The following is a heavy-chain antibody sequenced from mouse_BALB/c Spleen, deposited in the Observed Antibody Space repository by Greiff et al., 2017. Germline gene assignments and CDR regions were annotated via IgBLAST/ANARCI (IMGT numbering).Heavy chain of an antibody. Sequence: VKLQESGAELVRPGSSVKISCKASGYAFSSYWMNWVKQRPGQGLEWIGQIYPGDGDTNYNGKFKGKATLTADKSSSTAYMQLSSLTSEDSAVYFCARGYRYDDYFDYWGQGTTLTVSS. J-gene: IGHJ2*01. V-gene: IGHV1-80*01. CDR2: IYPGDGDT. D-gene: IGHD2-14*01. CDR3: ARGYRYDDYFDY. CDR1: GYAFSSYW.